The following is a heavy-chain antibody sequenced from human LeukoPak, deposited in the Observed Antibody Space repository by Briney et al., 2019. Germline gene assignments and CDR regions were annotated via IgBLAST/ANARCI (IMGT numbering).Heavy chain of an antibody. J-gene: IGHJ6*02. CDR1: GGSISSYY. V-gene: IGHV4-4*07. D-gene: IGHD3-3*01. CDR3: ARDGFYDFWSGYPTLYYYYGMDV. CDR2: IYTSGST. Sequence: PSETLSLTCTVSGGSISSYYWSWIRQPPGKGLEWIGHIYTSGSTNYNPSLKSRVTMSVDTSKNQFSLKLSSVTAADTAVYYCARDGFYDFWSGYPTLYYYYGMDVWGQGTTVTVSS.